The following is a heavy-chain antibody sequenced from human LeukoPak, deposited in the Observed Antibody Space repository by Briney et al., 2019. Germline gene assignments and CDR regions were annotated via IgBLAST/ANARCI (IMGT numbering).Heavy chain of an antibody. CDR1: GFTFSSYS. Sequence: PGGSLRLSCAASGFTFSSYSMNWVRQAPGKGLEWVSYISSSSSTIYYTDSVKRRFTISRDNAKNSLYLQMNSLRAEDTAVYYCAREMRVHSSSWYGDDAFDIWGQGTMVTVSS. CDR2: ISSSSSTI. J-gene: IGHJ3*02. D-gene: IGHD6-13*01. V-gene: IGHV3-48*01. CDR3: AREMRVHSSSWYGDDAFDI.